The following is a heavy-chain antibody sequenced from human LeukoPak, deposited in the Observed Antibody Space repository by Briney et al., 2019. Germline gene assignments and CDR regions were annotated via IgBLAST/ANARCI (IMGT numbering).Heavy chain of an antibody. Sequence: SVKVSCKASGGTFSSYAISWVRQAPGQGLEWMGGIIPIFGTANYAQKFQGRVTITTDESTSTAYMELSSLRSEDTAVYYCARGRGVTILSLHNWFDPWGQGTLVTVSS. CDR2: IIPIFGTA. CDR1: GGTFSSYA. J-gene: IGHJ5*02. CDR3: ARGRGVTILSLHNWFDP. V-gene: IGHV1-69*05. D-gene: IGHD3-3*01.